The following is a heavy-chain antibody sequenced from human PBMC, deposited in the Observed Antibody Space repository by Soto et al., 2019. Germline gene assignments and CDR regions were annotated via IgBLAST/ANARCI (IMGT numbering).Heavy chain of an antibody. J-gene: IGHJ6*03. V-gene: IGHV3-21*01. CDR1: GGSFSGYY. CDR3: ARDRFISSSWDDYYYYYYVDV. Sequence: PSETLSLTCAVYGGSFSGYYWSWIRQAPGKGLEWVSSISSSSSYIYYADSVKGRFTISRDNAKNSLYLQMNSLRAEDTAVYYCARDRFISSSWDDYYYYYYVDVWGKGTXVTVSS. CDR2: ISSSSSYI. D-gene: IGHD6-13*01.